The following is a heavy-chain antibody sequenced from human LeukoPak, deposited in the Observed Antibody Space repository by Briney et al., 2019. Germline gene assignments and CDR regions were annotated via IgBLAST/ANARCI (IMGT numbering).Heavy chain of an antibody. D-gene: IGHD2-2*01. V-gene: IGHV4-34*01. CDR2: INHSGST. J-gene: IGHJ2*01. Sequence: PSETLSLTCAVYGGSFSGYYWSWIRQPPGKGLEWIGEINHSGSTNYSPSLKSRVTISVDTSKNQFSLKLTSVTAADTALYYFARGRAYCSSTSCSAYSYFDGSGRGTLATASP. CDR1: GGSFSGYY. CDR3: ARGRAYCSSTSCSAYSYFDG.